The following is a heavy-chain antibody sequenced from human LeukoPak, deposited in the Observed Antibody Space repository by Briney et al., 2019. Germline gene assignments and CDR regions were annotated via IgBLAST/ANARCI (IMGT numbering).Heavy chain of an antibody. Sequence: GGSLRLSCAASGITFRRYDMSWVRQAPGKGLEWVSTISGSGGSTYYADSVKGRFTISRDNSKNSLYLQMNSLRTEDTALYYCAKAGMGATLYYGMDVWGQGTTVTVSS. CDR3: AKAGMGATLYYGMDV. V-gene: IGHV3-23*01. J-gene: IGHJ6*02. CDR1: GITFRRYD. D-gene: IGHD1-26*01. CDR2: ISGSGGST.